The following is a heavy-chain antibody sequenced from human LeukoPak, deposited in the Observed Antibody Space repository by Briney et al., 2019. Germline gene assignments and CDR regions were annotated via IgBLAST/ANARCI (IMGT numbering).Heavy chain of an antibody. Sequence: GGSLRLSCAASGFTFSNYAMHWVRQTPGKGLEWVAVISYDGSNKYYADSVKGRFTISRDNSKNTLYLQMNSLRAEDTAVYYCAKDHGSDWYFDFDSWGQGTRVIVSS. J-gene: IGHJ4*02. CDR1: GFTFSNYA. CDR3: AKDHGSDWYFDFDS. D-gene: IGHD1-26*01. V-gene: IGHV3-30-3*01. CDR2: ISYDGSNK.